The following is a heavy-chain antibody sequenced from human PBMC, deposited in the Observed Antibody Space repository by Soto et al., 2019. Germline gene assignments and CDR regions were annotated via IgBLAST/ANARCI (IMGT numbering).Heavy chain of an antibody. CDR3: ARDIGYSSGWYTGAFGY. CDR1: GFNFSTYA. CDR2: LSYDGVIK. J-gene: IGHJ4*02. D-gene: IGHD6-19*01. Sequence: QVQLVESGGGVVQPQRSLRLSCAASGFNFSTYAIHWVRQAPGKGLEWVAVLSYDGVIKYYADSVKGRCTVSRDNSKNTLYLQLNSLRPEDTALYYCARDIGYSSGWYTGAFGYWGQGALVTVSS. V-gene: IGHV3-30-3*01.